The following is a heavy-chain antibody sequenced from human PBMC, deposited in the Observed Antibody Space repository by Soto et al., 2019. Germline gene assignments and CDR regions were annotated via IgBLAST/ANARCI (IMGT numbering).Heavy chain of an antibody. Sequence: SVKVSCEACGDTFTSCYMHWVRQAPGQGLEWMGIINPSGGSTSYAQKFQGRVTMTRGASTSTVYMELSSLRSEDTAVYYCAREAIAVAGTSDYWGQGTLVTVSS. CDR2: INPSGGST. CDR1: GDTFTSCY. D-gene: IGHD6-19*01. J-gene: IGHJ4*02. V-gene: IGHV1-46*01. CDR3: AREAIAVAGTSDY.